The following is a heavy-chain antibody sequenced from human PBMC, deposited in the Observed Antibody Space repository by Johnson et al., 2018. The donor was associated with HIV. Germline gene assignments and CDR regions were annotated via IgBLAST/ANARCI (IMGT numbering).Heavy chain of an antibody. D-gene: IGHD6-13*01. CDR1: EFTFHSYW. CDR3: ARDIARRGGAAFDI. V-gene: IGHV3-66*01. CDR2: IYSGGST. J-gene: IGHJ3*02. Sequence: EVQLVESGGGLVQPGGSLRLSCAASEFTFHSYWMTWVRQAPGKGLEWVSVIYSGGSTSYAYSVKGRFTISRDNSNNTLYLQMNSLKPEDTAVYFCARDIARRGGAAFDIWGQVTMVTVSS.